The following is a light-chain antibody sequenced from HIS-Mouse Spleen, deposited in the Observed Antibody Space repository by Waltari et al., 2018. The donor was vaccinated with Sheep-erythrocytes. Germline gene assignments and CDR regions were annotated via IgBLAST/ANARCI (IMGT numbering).Light chain of an antibody. CDR1: ALPKQY. CDR2: KDS. V-gene: IGLV3-25*03. Sequence: SYELTQPPSVSVSPGQTARITCSGDALPKQYAYWYQQKPGQAPLLVIYKDSERPSGITTRFSGSSSETTVTLTISGVQAEDEANYSCQSADSSGTYVFGTGTKVTVL. CDR3: QSADSSGTYV. J-gene: IGLJ1*01.